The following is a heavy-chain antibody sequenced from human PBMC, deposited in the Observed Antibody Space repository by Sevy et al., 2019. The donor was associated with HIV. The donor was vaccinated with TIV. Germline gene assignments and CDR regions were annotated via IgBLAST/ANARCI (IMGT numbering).Heavy chain of an antibody. CDR1: GGSISSYY. D-gene: IGHD1-26*01. CDR3: ARESPLGVEWELSRPQNWFDP. CDR2: IYYSGST. J-gene: IGHJ5*02. V-gene: IGHV4-59*01. Sequence: SETLSLTCTVFGGSISSYYWNWIRQPPGKGLEWIGYIYYSGSTNYNPSLKSRVTISVDMSKNQFSLKQGSVTAADTAVYYCARESPLGVEWELSRPQNWFDPWGQGTLVTVSS.